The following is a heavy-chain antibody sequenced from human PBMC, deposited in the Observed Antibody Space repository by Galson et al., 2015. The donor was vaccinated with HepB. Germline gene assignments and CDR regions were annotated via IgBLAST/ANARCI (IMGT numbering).Heavy chain of an antibody. CDR3: VKGGVDISSYGMDV. V-gene: IGHV3-30*18. D-gene: IGHD3-9*01. CDR1: GFPFNDNG. J-gene: IGHJ6*02. CDR2: TSHDEEFK. Sequence: SLRLSCAASGFPFNDNGMHWVRQAPGKGLEWVAVTSHDEEFKGYADSVRGRFTISRDNSKNTLYLQMNSLRPDDTAVYYCVKGGVDISSYGMDVWGQGTTVTVSS.